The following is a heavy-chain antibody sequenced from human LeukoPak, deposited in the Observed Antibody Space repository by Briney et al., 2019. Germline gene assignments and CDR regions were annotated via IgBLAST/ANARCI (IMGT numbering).Heavy chain of an antibody. CDR1: GFAFSSYN. CDR2: ISSSSSPI. D-gene: IGHD1-26*01. J-gene: IGHJ4*02. Sequence: GGSLRLSCAASGFAFSSYNMNWVRQAPGKGLEWVSYISSSSSPIFYADSVKGRFTISRDNAKNSLYLQMNSLRDEDTAVYYCARGGTYCPDYWGQGTLVTVSS. V-gene: IGHV3-48*02. CDR3: ARGGTYCPDY.